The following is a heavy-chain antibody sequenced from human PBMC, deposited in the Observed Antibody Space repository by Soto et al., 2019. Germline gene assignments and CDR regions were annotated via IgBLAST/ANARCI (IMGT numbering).Heavy chain of an antibody. D-gene: IGHD3-10*01. J-gene: IGHJ4*02. Sequence: GESLKISCKGSGYSFTSYWIDWVRQMPGKGLEWMGIIYPGDSDPRYSPSFQGQVTISADKSISTAYLQWSSLKASDTDMYYCARHGPGSYYKYPNFDYWGQGTLVTVSS. CDR1: GYSFTSYW. CDR2: IYPGDSDP. CDR3: ARHGPGSYYKYPNFDY. V-gene: IGHV5-51*01.